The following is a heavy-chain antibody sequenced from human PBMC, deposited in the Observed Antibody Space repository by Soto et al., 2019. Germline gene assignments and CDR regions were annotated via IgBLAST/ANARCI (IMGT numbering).Heavy chain of an antibody. D-gene: IGHD3-22*01. CDR1: GFIFSSYG. J-gene: IGHJ4*02. CDR3: SRDGGYYYESSGYYRFDY. Sequence: EVHLVESGGGLVQPGGSLRLSCAASGFIFSSYGMNWVRQAPGKGLEWVSFISSSSSTIYYADSVKGRFTISRDNAKNSLYLQMNRLRDADTAGYYCSRDGGYYYESSGYYRFDYWGQGTLVTVSS. V-gene: IGHV3-48*02. CDR2: ISSSSSTI.